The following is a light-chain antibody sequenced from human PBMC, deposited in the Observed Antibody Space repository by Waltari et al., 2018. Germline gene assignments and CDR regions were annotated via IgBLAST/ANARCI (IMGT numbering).Light chain of an antibody. J-gene: IGKJ1*01. CDR1: QSVSKY. Sequence: EIVLTQSPGTLSLSPGERATLTCRASQSVSKYLAWYQQNPGQAPWLLIYDASIRATGIPDRFSGSGWGTDFSLTISSLEPEDFAVYYCQKYGTLPATFGQGTKVEIK. CDR2: DAS. CDR3: QKYGTLPAT. V-gene: IGKV3-20*01.